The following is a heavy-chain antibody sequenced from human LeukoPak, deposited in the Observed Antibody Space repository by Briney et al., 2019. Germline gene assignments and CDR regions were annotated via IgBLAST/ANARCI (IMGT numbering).Heavy chain of an antibody. Sequence: PSETLSLTCTVSGGSISSYYWSWIRQPAGKGLEWIGRIYTSGSTNYNPSLKSRVTMSVDTSKNQFSLRLSSVTAADTAVYYCAKGERGLLWFGELFYYFEYWGQGILVTVSS. D-gene: IGHD3-10*01. V-gene: IGHV4-4*07. CDR2: IYTSGST. CDR1: GGSISSYY. J-gene: IGHJ4*02. CDR3: AKGERGLLWFGELFYYFEY.